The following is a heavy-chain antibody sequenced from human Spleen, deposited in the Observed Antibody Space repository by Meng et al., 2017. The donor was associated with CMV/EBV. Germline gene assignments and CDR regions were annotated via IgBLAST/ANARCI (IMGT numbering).Heavy chain of an antibody. J-gene: IGHJ6*02. Sequence: ASVKVSCKASGYTFTGYYMHWVRQAHGQGLEWMGWINPNSGGTNYAQKFQGRVTMTRDTSISTAYMELSRLRSDDTAVYYCAIRAGCSSTSCYGYYYYGMDVWGQGTTVTVSS. CDR3: AIRAGCSSTSCYGYYYYGMDV. CDR1: GYTFTGYY. CDR2: INPNSGGT. D-gene: IGHD2-2*01. V-gene: IGHV1-2*02.